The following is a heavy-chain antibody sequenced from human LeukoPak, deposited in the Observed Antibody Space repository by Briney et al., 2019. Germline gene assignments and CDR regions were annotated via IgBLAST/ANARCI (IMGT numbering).Heavy chain of an antibody. CDR1: GGSISSGSYY. Sequence: SQTLSLTCTVSGGSISSGSYYWSWIRQPAGKGLEWIGRIYTSGSTNYNPSLKSRVTISVDTSKNQFSLKLSSVTAADTAVYYCARGTPAYYYDSSGYYNRALNWFDPWGQGTLVTVSS. CDR3: ARGTPAYYYDSSGYYNRALNWFDP. V-gene: IGHV4-61*02. D-gene: IGHD3-22*01. J-gene: IGHJ5*02. CDR2: IYTSGST.